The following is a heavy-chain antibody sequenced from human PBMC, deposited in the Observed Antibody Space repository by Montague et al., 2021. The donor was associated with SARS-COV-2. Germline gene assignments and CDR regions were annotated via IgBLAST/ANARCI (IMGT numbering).Heavy chain of an antibody. CDR1: GDSITSDVSY. Sequence: TLSLTCTVSGDSITSDVSYWSWIRQPPGKGLEWIGRIYTTGSTYYNPSLKSRLTISLDTSKNQFSLKLSSVAAADTAVYYCARDAFLWDFDCWGQGTLVTVSS. J-gene: IGHJ4*02. D-gene: IGHD1-26*01. CDR2: IYTTGST. CDR3: ARDAFLWDFDC. V-gene: IGHV4-61*02.